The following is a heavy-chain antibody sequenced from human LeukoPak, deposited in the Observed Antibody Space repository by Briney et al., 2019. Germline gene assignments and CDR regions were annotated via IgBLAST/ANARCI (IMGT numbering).Heavy chain of an antibody. J-gene: IGHJ4*02. D-gene: IGHD2-21*02. V-gene: IGHV5-51*01. CDR3: ARRGDSDFRID. Sequence: GESLKISCEGPRYSFHSQWIGWVRQMPGKGLEWMGIIYPSDSDTRYSPPFQGQVTISADKSISTAYLQWNSLEASDSAIYYCARRGDSDFRIDWGQGTLVTVSS. CDR2: IYPSDSDT. CDR1: RYSFHSQW.